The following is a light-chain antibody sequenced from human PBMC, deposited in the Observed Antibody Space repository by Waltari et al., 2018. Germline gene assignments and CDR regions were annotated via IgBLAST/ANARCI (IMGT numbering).Light chain of an antibody. Sequence: QSALTQPASVSGSPGQSITISCTGTSDHVGGYNLVSWYQQSSGKAPKLIIYEVHKLPSGVSSRFSASRSGNTASLTISGLQSEDEANYYCCSYAGTTSWVFGGGTKVTVL. CDR2: EVH. J-gene: IGLJ3*02. V-gene: IGLV2-23*02. CDR1: SDHVGGYNL. CDR3: CSYAGTTSWV.